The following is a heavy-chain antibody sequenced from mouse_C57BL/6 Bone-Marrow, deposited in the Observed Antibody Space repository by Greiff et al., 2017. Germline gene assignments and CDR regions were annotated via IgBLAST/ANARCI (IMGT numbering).Heavy chain of an antibody. Sequence: EVQRVESGGGLVKPGGSLKLSCAASGFTFSSYTMSWVRQTPEKRLEWVATLSGGGGNTYYPDSVKGRFTISRDNAKNTLYLQLSSLRSEDTALYYCARHETGRYFDVWGTGTTVTVSS. CDR3: ARHETGRYFDV. CDR1: GFTFSSYT. J-gene: IGHJ1*03. D-gene: IGHD4-1*01. CDR2: LSGGGGNT. V-gene: IGHV5-9*01.